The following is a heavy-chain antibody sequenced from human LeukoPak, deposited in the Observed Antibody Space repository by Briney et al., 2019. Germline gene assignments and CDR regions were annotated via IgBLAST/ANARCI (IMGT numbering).Heavy chain of an antibody. V-gene: IGHV1-69*13. J-gene: IGHJ4*02. CDR2: IIPIFGTA. CDR3: AREVAYCGGDCYQG. CDR1: GGTFSSYA. Sequence: GASVKVSCKASGGTFSSYAISWVRQAPGQGLEWMGGIIPIFGTANYAQKFQGRVTITADESTSTAYMELSSLRSEDTAVYYCAREVAYCGGDCYQGWGQGTLVTVSS. D-gene: IGHD2-21*01.